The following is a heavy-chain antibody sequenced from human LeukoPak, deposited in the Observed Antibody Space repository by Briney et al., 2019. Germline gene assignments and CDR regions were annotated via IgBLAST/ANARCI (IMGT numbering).Heavy chain of an antibody. Sequence: GGSLRLSCAASGFTFSSYAMSWVRQAPGKGLEWVSAISGSGGSTYYADSVKGRFTISRDNAKNSLSLQMNSLRAEDTALYYCARERLSPRTDAFDIWGQGTLVTVSS. CDR3: ARERLSPRTDAFDI. D-gene: IGHD3-16*02. CDR2: ISGSGGST. CDR1: GFTFSSYA. J-gene: IGHJ3*02. V-gene: IGHV3-23*01.